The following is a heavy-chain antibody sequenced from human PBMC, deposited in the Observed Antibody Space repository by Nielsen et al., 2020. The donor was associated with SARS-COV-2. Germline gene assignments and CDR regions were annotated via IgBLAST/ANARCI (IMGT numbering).Heavy chain of an antibody. Sequence: GGSLRLSCAASGFTFSSYAMSWVRQAPGKGLEWVSAISGSGGSTYYADSVKGRFTISRDNSKNTLYLQMNSLRAEDTAVYYCARDRGSGSFLYGMDVWGQGTTVTVSS. CDR3: ARDRGSGSFLYGMDV. J-gene: IGHJ6*02. V-gene: IGHV3-23*01. D-gene: IGHD3-10*01. CDR2: ISGSGGST. CDR1: GFTFSSYA.